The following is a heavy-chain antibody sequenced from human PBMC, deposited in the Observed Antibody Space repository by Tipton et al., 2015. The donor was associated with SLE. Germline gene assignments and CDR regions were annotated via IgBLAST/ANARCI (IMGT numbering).Heavy chain of an antibody. V-gene: IGHV3-7*01. Sequence: SLRLSCAASGFTFSSYWMSWVRQAPGKGLEWVANIKQDGSGKYYVDSVKGRFTISRDNAKNSLYLQMNSLRAEDTAVYYCARDRGDCSGGSCSPSGMDVWGQGTTVTVSS. CDR2: IKQDGSGK. CDR3: ARDRGDCSGGSCSPSGMDV. J-gene: IGHJ6*02. CDR1: GFTFSSYW. D-gene: IGHD2-15*01.